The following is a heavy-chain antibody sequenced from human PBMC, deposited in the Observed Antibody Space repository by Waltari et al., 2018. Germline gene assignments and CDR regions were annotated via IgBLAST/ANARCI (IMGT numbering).Heavy chain of an antibody. V-gene: IGHV1-24*01. CDR2: YDPEEGET. CDR1: GYTLTDSS. J-gene: IGHJ4*02. D-gene: IGHD5-12*01. CDR3: ATDHYRNSGYDI. Sequence: QVQLVQSGAEVKKPGASVKASCKASGYTLTDSSIHWVRQAPGKGLEWMGGYDPEEGETVYAQSFQGRVAMTEDTSTDTAYMELRSLRSEDTAVYFCATDHYRNSGYDIWGQGTLVTVSS.